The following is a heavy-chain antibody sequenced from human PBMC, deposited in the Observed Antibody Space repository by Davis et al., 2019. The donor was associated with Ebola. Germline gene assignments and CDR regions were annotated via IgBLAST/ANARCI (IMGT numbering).Heavy chain of an antibody. CDR2: IYYSGST. Sequence: SETLSLTCTVSGGSISSYYWSWIRQPPGKGLEWIGYIYYSGSTNYYPSLKSRVTISVDTSKNQFSLKLSSVTAADTAVYYCARAAGEAFYYYYGMDVWGQGTTVTVSS. CDR1: GGSISSYY. V-gene: IGHV4-59*01. CDR3: ARAAGEAFYYYYGMDV. D-gene: IGHD3-10*01. J-gene: IGHJ6*02.